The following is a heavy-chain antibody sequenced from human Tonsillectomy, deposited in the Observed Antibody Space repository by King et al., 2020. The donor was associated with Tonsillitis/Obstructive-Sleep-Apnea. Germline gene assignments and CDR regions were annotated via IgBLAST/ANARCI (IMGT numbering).Heavy chain of an antibody. CDR3: ARLGQYYDFWIGYYATEGYFDY. J-gene: IGHJ4*02. CDR2: ISNTGGSA. V-gene: IGHV3-64*01. Sequence: VQLVESGGGLVQPGGSLRLSCVASGFTFNNYAMHWVRQAPGKGLEYVSAISNTGGSAYYANSVKGRFTISRDNSKNTLYLQIGSLRAEDMAVYYCARLGQYYDFWIGYYATEGYFDYWGQGTLVTVSS. D-gene: IGHD3-3*01. CDR1: GFTFNNYA.